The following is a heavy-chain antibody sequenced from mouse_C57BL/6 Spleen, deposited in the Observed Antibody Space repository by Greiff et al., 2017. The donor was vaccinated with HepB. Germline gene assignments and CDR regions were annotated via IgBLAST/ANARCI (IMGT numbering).Heavy chain of an antibody. V-gene: IGHV5-17*01. D-gene: IGHD2-5*01. J-gene: IGHJ1*03. Sequence: EVKLVESGGGLVKPGGSLKLSCAASGFTFSDYGMHWVRQAPEKGLEWVAYISSGSSTIYYADTVKGRFTISRDNAKNTLFLQMTSLRSEDTAMYYCARGFYYSNCWYFDVWGTGTTVTVSS. CDR1: GFTFSDYG. CDR2: ISSGSSTI. CDR3: ARGFYYSNCWYFDV.